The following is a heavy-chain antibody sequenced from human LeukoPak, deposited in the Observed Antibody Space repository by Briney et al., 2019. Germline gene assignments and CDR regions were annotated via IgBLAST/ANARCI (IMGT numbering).Heavy chain of an antibody. J-gene: IGHJ4*02. V-gene: IGHV4-34*01. Sequence: SETLSLTCAVYGGSFSGYYWSWIRQPPGKGLEWIGEINHSGSTNYNPSLKSRVTISVDTSKNQFSLKLSSVTAADTAVYYCARGHYDSSGYYTNDYWGQGTLVTVSS. D-gene: IGHD3-22*01. CDR1: GGSFSGYY. CDR3: ARGHYDSSGYYTNDY. CDR2: INHSGST.